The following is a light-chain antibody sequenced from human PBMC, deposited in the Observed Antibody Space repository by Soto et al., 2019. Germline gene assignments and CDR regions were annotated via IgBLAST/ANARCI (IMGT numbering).Light chain of an antibody. Sequence: GDRVTITCRASQSISSYLNWYQQKPGKAPKLLIYAASSLQSGVPSRFSGSGSGTDVTLTISSLQPEDFATYYCQQSYSTPQTFGQGTKV. J-gene: IGKJ1*01. CDR1: QSISSY. V-gene: IGKV1-39*01. CDR3: QQSYSTPQT. CDR2: AAS.